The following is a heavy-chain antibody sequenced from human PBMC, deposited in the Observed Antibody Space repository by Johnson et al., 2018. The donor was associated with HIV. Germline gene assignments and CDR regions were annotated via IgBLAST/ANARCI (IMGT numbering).Heavy chain of an antibody. J-gene: IGHJ3*02. D-gene: IGHD1-1*01. V-gene: IGHV3-15*01. Sequence: EVQLVESGGGLIKPGGSLRLSCAASGFTFSNAWMSWVRQAPGKGLEWVGRIKSKTDGGTTDYAAPVKGRFTISRDDSKNTLYLQMNSLRAEDTAVYYCATRACTTMAEDDACEIWGQGTRVTVSS. CDR1: GFTFSNAW. CDR3: ATRACTTMAEDDACEI. CDR2: IKSKTDGGTT.